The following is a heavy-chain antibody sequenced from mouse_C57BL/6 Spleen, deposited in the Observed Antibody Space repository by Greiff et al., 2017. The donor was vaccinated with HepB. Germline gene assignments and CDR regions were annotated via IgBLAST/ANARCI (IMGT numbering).Heavy chain of an antibody. CDR3: AREDGGMVTRGGLFDY. J-gene: IGHJ2*01. Sequence: QVQLQQPGTELVKPGASVKLSCKASGYTFTSYWMHWVKQRPGQGLEWIGNINPSNGGTNYNEKFKSKATLTVDKSSSTAYMQLSSLTSEDSAVYYCAREDGGMVTRGGLFDYWGQGTTLTVSS. CDR2: INPSNGGT. V-gene: IGHV1-53*01. CDR1: GYTFTSYW. D-gene: IGHD2-2*01.